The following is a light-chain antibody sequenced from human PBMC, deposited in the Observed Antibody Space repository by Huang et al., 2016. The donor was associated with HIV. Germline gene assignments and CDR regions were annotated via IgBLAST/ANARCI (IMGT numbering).Light chain of an antibody. V-gene: IGKV1-39*01. CDR2: AAS. CDR3: QQTSSVPLT. Sequence: DIQMTQSPSSLSASVGDRISITCRASQTISPFLNWYQQKPRKAPKLLFYAASNLQSGVSSRFSGTGSGTLFTLTVTGLLPDDFATYFCQQTSSVPLTFGGGTKVEMK. CDR1: QTISPF. J-gene: IGKJ4*01.